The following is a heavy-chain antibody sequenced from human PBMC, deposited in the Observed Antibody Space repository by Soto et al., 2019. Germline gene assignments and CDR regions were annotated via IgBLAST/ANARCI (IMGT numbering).Heavy chain of an antibody. CDR3: AREHDFWSNYCFDY. D-gene: IGHD3-3*01. J-gene: IGHJ4*02. Sequence: QVQLVQSGAEVKKPGASVKVSCEASGFRFTSYSIHWVRQAPGQRLEWMGWINVANGNTKYSQKFQGRLTIVRDTSESTAYMELSSLRPEDTAIYYCAREHDFWSNYCFDYWGQGTLVTVSS. V-gene: IGHV1-3*01. CDR2: INVANGNT. CDR1: GFRFTSYS.